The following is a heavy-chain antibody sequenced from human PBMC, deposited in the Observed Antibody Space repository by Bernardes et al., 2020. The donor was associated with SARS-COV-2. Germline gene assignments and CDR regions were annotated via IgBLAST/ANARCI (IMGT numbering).Heavy chain of an antibody. D-gene: IGHD3-22*01. Sequence: ETLALTCTVSGGSIRSPYWSWIRQPAGKGLEWIGRIYPSGSSNFNPSLKSRVTMSVDTSKNQFSLKLRSVTAADTAVYYCARNQELPDRSDYYPPYWFVELGGRGTLVTVS. CDR2: IYPSGSS. CDR1: GGSIRSPY. J-gene: IGHJ2*01. CDR3: ARNQELPDRSDYYPPYWFVEL. V-gene: IGHV4-4*07.